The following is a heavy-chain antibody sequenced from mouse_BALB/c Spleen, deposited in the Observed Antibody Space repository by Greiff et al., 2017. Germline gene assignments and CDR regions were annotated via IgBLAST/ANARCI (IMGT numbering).Heavy chain of an antibody. CDR2: IYPGNSDT. V-gene: IGHV1-5*01. CDR3: TCDYDGDWYFDV. CDR1: GYSFTSYW. J-gene: IGHJ1*01. Sequence: EVQVVESGTVLARPGASVKMSCKASGYSFTSYWMHWVKQRPGQGLEWIGAIYPGNSDTSYNQKFKGKAKLTAVTSASTAYMELSSLTNEDSAVYYCTCDYDGDWYFDVWGAGTTVTVSS. D-gene: IGHD2-4*01.